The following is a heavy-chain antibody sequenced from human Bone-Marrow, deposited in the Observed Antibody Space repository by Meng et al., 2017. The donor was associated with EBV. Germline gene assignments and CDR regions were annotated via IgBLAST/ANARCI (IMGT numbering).Heavy chain of an antibody. D-gene: IGHD3-10*01. CDR3: ASESGRGFTPDY. CDR2: LIPMSDAP. CDR1: GGTFRSDA. J-gene: IGHJ4*02. Sequence: QVEVVQSGAEVKKPGSSVKVACKTSGGTFRSDASSWVRQAPGQGLEWMGGLIPMSDAPHYAQKFQGRVTITADESTSTHYMDLSGLRSEDTAVYYCASESGRGFTPDYWGQGTLVTVSS. V-gene: IGHV1-69*01.